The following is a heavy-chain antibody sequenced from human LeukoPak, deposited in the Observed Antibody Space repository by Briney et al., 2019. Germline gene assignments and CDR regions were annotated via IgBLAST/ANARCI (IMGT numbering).Heavy chain of an antibody. CDR2: ISSNGDST. V-gene: IGHV3-64D*06. J-gene: IGHJ4*02. CDR1: GFTFSSYA. Sequence: GGSLRLSCSASGFTFSSYAMHWVRQAPGKGLEYVSAISSNGDSTYYADSVKGRFTISRDNSKNTLYLQMSSLRAEDTAVYYCVKGLGYYDSSDTFDYWGQGTLVTVSS. CDR3: VKGLGYYDSSDTFDY. D-gene: IGHD3-22*01.